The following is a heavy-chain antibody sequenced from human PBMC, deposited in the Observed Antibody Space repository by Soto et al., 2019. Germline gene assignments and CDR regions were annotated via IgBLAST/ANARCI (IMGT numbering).Heavy chain of an antibody. V-gene: IGHV3-30*18. CDR3: AKAGYYGMDV. CDR2: ISYDGSNK. Sequence: PGESLKISCAASGFTFSSYGMHWVRQAPGKGLEWVAVISYDGSNKYYADSVKGRFTISRDNSKNTLYLQMNSLRAEDTAVYYCAKAGYYGMDVWGQGTTVTVSS. J-gene: IGHJ6*02. CDR1: GFTFSSYG. D-gene: IGHD3-10*01.